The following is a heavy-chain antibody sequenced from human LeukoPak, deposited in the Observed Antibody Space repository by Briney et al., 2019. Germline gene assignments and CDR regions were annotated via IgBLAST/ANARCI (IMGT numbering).Heavy chain of an antibody. V-gene: IGHV1-69*05. J-gene: IGHJ6*03. CDR1: VCTFSTYA. D-gene: IGHD4-11*01. Sequence: ASVKVSCKASVCTFSTYAISWVRQAPGQGLEWMGGIIPIFGTANYAQKFQDRVTITTDESPNTAYMDLNSLRSEYTAVYFFARGPVTTVNSHCYCYYYLDVWGKGTTVTVSS. CDR2: IIPIFGTA. CDR3: ARGPVTTVNSHCYCYYYLDV.